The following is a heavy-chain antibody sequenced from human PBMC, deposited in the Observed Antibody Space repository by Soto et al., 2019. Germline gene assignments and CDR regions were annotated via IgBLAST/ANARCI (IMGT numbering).Heavy chain of an antibody. Sequence: GASVKVSCKASGYTFTSYDINWVRQATGQGLEWMGWMNPNSGNTGYAQKFQGRVTMTRNTSISTAYMELSGLRSEDTAVYYCARVKAYYDFWSGYEEDAFDIWGQGTMVTVSS. D-gene: IGHD3-3*01. J-gene: IGHJ3*02. V-gene: IGHV1-8*01. CDR3: ARVKAYYDFWSGYEEDAFDI. CDR1: GYTFTSYD. CDR2: MNPNSGNT.